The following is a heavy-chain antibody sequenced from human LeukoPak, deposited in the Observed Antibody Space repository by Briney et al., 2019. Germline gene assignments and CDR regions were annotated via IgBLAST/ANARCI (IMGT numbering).Heavy chain of an antibody. D-gene: IGHD3-22*01. CDR2: IRGSGGST. V-gene: IGHV3-23*01. Sequence: GGSLRLSCAASGFTFSSYAMSWVRQAPGKGPEWLSAIRGSGGSTTDADSVKGRFTTSRDNSKSTLYLQMNSLRAEDTAIYYCAKIFHTDGYYLGEHLFDAWGQGTLVTVSS. CDR1: GFTFSSYA. CDR3: AKIFHTDGYYLGEHLFDA. J-gene: IGHJ5*02.